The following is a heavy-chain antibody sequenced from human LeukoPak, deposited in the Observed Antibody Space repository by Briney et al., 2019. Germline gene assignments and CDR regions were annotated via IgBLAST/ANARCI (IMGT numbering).Heavy chain of an antibody. CDR2: INHSGST. CDR3: ARGSGSYFC. D-gene: IGHD1-26*01. V-gene: IGHV4-34*01. J-gene: IGHJ4*02. Sequence: SETLSLTCAVYGGSFSGYYWSWIRQPPGKGLEWIGEINHSGSTDYNPSLKSRVTISVDTFKNQFSLKLSSVTAADTAVYYCARGSGSYFCWGQGTLVTVSS. CDR1: GGSFSGYY.